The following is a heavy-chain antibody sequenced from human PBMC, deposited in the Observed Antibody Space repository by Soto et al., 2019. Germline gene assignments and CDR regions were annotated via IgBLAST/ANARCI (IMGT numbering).Heavy chain of an antibody. CDR3: ARILIVPAAIRLGEMDV. CDR2: TYYSGST. J-gene: IGHJ6*02. CDR1: GGSVSSGTYY. V-gene: IGHV4-61*01. Sequence: NLSETLSLTCTVSGGSVSSGTYYWSWIRQPPGKGLEWIGHTYYSGSTNYNPSLKSRVTISVDTSKNQFSLNLSSVTAADTAVYYCARILIVPAAIRLGEMDVWGQGTTVTVSS. D-gene: IGHD2-2*02.